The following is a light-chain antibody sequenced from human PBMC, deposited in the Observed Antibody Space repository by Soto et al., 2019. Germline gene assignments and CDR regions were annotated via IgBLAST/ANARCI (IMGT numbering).Light chain of an antibody. CDR1: SSDVGGYNY. Sequence: QSVLTQPASVSGSPGQSITISCTGTSSDVGGYNYVSWYQQHPGKAPKLMIYDVGNRPSGVSNRFSGSKSGNTASLTISGLQAEDEADYYCSSYTSSSTLYGFGTGTKVTVL. CDR2: DVG. J-gene: IGLJ1*01. CDR3: SSYTSSSTLYG. V-gene: IGLV2-14*01.